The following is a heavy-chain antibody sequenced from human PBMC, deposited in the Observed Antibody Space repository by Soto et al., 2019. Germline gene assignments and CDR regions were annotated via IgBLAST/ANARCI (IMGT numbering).Heavy chain of an antibody. CDR2: INAGNGNT. D-gene: IGHD3-10*01. Sequence: ASVKVSCEASGYTFTSYAMHWVRQAPGQRLEWMGWINAGNGNTKYSQKFQGRVTITRDTSASTAYMELSSLRSEDTAVYYCAREHGSGSFRSYNWFDPWGQGTLVTVSS. V-gene: IGHV1-3*01. CDR3: AREHGSGSFRSYNWFDP. CDR1: GYTFTSYA. J-gene: IGHJ5*02.